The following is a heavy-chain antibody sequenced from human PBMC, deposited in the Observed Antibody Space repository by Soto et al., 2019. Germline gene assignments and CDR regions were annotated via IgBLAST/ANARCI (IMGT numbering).Heavy chain of an antibody. V-gene: IGHV3-21*01. CDR3: ARVAY. CDR2: ISSASSET. Sequence: GVLKISCEASGFTFSRVSMNWVRQVPGKGLEWVASISSASSETWYADSVKGRFIISRDNAQNSLFLQMNTLRPEDSAIYYCARVAYWGPGTQVTSPQ. J-gene: IGHJ4*02. CDR1: GFTFSRVS.